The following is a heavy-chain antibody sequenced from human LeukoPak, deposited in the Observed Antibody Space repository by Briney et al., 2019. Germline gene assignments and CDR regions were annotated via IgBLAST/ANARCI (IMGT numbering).Heavy chain of an antibody. D-gene: IGHD3-10*01. CDR3: AKAKFSMVRGVKFFDY. V-gene: IGHV3-30*02. CDR1: VFTFSTYG. Sequence: GGSLRLSCAASVFTFSTYGFHWVRQAPGKGLEWVAFISYDGSDNYYAASVKGRFTISRDNSKNTLYLQMNSLRAEDTAVYYCAKAKFSMVRGVKFFDYWGQGTLVTVSS. CDR2: ISYDGSDN. J-gene: IGHJ4*02.